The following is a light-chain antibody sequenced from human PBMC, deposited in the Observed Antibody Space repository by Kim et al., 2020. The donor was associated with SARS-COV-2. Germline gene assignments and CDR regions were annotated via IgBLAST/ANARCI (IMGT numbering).Light chain of an antibody. V-gene: IGKV1-5*03. CDR1: RYISTW. J-gene: IGKJ2*03. CDR2: RAS. CDR3: QHYHEFLYS. Sequence: IQMTQSPSTLSASVGDRVTITCRASRYISTWLAWYQQRPGKAPELLISRASDLQTGVPSRFRGSGSGTEFTLTITNLQPEDFATYYWQHYHEFLYSFGQGTKLEI.